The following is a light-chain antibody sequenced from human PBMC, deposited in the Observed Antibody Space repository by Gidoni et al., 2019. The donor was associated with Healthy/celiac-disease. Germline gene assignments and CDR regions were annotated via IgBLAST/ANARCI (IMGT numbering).Light chain of an antibody. CDR1: QSISSY. Sequence: DIQMTQSPSALSASVGDRVTITCRASQSISSYLIWYQQKPGKAPKLLIYAASSLQRGDPSRFSGSGSGTDFTLTFSSLQPEDFATYSCQQSYSTPFTFGPGTKVDIK. CDR2: AAS. CDR3: QQSYSTPFT. J-gene: IGKJ3*01. V-gene: IGKV1-39*01.